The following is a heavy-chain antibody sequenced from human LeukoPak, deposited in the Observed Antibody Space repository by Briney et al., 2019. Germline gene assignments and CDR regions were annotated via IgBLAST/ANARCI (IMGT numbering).Heavy chain of an antibody. CDR2: FDPEDGET. CDR3: ATEGVGATLRGFDY. V-gene: IGHV1-24*01. Sequence: ASVKVSCKVSGYTLTELSMHWVRQAPGKGLEWMGGFDPEDGETIYAQKFQGRVTMTEDTSTDTAYMELSSLGSEDTAVYYCATEGVGATLRGFDYWGQGTLVTVSS. D-gene: IGHD1-26*01. J-gene: IGHJ4*02. CDR1: GYTLTELS.